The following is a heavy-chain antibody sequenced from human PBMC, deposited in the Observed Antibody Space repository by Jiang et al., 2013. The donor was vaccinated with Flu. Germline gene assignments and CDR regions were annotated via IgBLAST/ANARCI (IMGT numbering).Heavy chain of an antibody. CDR3: ARDRGWSGYYTGIYGY. Sequence: RLSCAASGFTFSSYWMSWVRQAPGKGLEWVANIKQDGSEKYYVDSVKGRFTISRDNAKNSLYLQMNSLRAEDTAVYYCARDRGWSGYYTGIYGYWGQGTLVTVSS. J-gene: IGHJ4*02. V-gene: IGHV3-7*05. D-gene: IGHD3-3*01. CDR1: GFTFSSYW. CDR2: IKQDGSEK.